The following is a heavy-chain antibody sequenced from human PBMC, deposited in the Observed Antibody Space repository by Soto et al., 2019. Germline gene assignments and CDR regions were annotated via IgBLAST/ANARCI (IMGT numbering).Heavy chain of an antibody. CDR1: GYTFTSYG. CDR2: ISAFNGDT. V-gene: IGHV1-18*04. CDR3: TREAGWQRMVPYD. D-gene: IGHD6-25*01. J-gene: IGHJ4*02. Sequence: QVQLVQSGSEVTKPGASVNVSCKAFGYTFTSYGFSWVRQVPGQGLEWLGWISAFNGDTQYAQTMKGRLTVTTETSTTSVHMELRRLTPADTAVYYCTREAGWQRMVPYDWGQGTLVTVS.